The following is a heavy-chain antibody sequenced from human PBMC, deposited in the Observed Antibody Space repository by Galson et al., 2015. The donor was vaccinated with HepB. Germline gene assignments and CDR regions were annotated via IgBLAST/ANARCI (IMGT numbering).Heavy chain of an antibody. D-gene: IGHD5-24*01. V-gene: IGHV1-69*13. CDR2: IIPIFGTA. CDR3: ARDPGVGGEMANDAFDI. CDR1: GGTFSSYA. Sequence: SVKVSCKASGGTFSSYAISWVRQAPGQGLEWMGGIIPIFGTANYAQKFQGRVTITADESTSTAYMELSSLRSEDTAVYYCARDPGVGGEMANDAFDIWGQGTRVTVSS. J-gene: IGHJ3*02.